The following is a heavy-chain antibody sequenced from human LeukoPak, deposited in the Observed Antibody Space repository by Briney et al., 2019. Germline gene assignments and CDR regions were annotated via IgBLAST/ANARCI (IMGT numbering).Heavy chain of an antibody. D-gene: IGHD3-10*01. V-gene: IGHV4-61*02. Sequence: SETLSLTCTVSGGSISSGSYYWSWIRQPAGKGLEWIGRIYTSGSTNYNPSLKSRVTISVDTSKNQFSLKLSSVTAADTAVYYCARDLGYYYGLGSLDYWGQGTLVTVSS. CDR3: ARDLGYYYGLGSLDY. J-gene: IGHJ4*02. CDR2: IYTSGST. CDR1: GGSISSGSYY.